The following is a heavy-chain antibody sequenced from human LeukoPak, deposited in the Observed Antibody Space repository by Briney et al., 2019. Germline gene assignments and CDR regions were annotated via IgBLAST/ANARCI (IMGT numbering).Heavy chain of an antibody. CDR1: GGSFSGYY. CDR2: IYYSGST. CDR3: ASVFGSYYDSSGYYNYEYFQH. J-gene: IGHJ1*01. V-gene: IGHV4-31*11. D-gene: IGHD3-22*01. Sequence: SETLSLTCAVYGGSFSGYYWSWIRQHPGKGLEWIGYIYYSGSTYNNPSLKSRVTISVDTSKNQFSLKLSSVTAADTAVYYCASVFGSYYDSSGYYNYEYFQHWGQGTLVTVSS.